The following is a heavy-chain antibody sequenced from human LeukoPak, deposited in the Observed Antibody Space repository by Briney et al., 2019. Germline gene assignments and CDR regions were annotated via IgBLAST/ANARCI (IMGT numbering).Heavy chain of an antibody. CDR2: IYHSGST. V-gene: IGHV4-38-2*02. J-gene: IGHJ4*02. CDR3: ARGTTGYSWYYFDY. CDR1: GYSISSGYY. D-gene: IGHD3-9*01. Sequence: PSETLSLTCTVSGYSISSGYYWGWIRQPPGKGLEWIGSIYHSGSTYYNPSLKSRVTISVDTSKNQFSLKLSSVTAADTAVYYCARGTTGYSWYYFDYWGQGTLVTVSS.